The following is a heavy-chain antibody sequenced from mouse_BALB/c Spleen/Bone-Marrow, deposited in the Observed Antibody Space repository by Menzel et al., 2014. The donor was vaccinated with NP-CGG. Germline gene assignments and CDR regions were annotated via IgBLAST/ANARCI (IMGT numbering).Heavy chain of an antibody. D-gene: IGHD2-14*01. CDR1: GFSLTSYG. Sequence: QVHVKQSGPGLVAPSQSLSITCTVSGFSLTSYGVRWVRQPPGKGLEWLGVIWAGGSTNYISALMSRLSITKDNSKSQVFLKMNSLQTDDTAMYYCFSYYRYADYAMDYWGQGASVTVSS. J-gene: IGHJ4*01. CDR3: FSYYRYADYAMDY. V-gene: IGHV2-9*02. CDR2: IWAGGST.